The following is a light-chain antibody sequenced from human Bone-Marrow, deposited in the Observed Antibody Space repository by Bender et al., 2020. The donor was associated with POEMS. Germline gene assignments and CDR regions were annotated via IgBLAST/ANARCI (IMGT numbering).Light chain of an antibody. V-gene: IGLV1-40*01. CDR2: GYN. J-gene: IGLJ3*02. CDR1: SSNTGSGYD. Sequence: QSALTQPASVSGSRGQSITISCTGSSSNTGSGYDINWYQHLPGTAPKLLIYGYNDRPSGVPDRFSGSKSGTSASLAITGLQAEDEADYYCQSYDSSLSGWLFGGGTKLTVL. CDR3: QSYDSSLSGWL.